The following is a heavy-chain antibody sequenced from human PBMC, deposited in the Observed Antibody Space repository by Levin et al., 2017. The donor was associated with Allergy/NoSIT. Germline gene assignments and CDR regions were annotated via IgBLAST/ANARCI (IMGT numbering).Heavy chain of an antibody. CDR3: AREPHWVGYGGPKEAPDY. D-gene: IGHD4-23*01. V-gene: IGHV3-11*01. CDR2: ISSSGSTI. Sequence: GESLKISCAASGFTFSDYYMSWIRQAPGKGLEWVSYISSSGSTIYYADSVKGRFTISRDNAKNSLYLQMNSLRAEDTAVYYCAREPHWVGYGGPKEAPDYWGQGTLVTVSS. J-gene: IGHJ4*02. CDR1: GFTFSDYY.